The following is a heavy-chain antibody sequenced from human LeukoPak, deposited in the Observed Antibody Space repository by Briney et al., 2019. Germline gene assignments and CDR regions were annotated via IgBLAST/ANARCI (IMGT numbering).Heavy chain of an antibody. Sequence: GGSLRLSCAAAGFTFSSYGMHWVSQAPGEWMEWVAVIWYDGSNKSYADSVKGRFTISRDNSKNTLYLQMNSLKAEDTAVDYCAKGSGGRACDYWGQGTLVTVSS. CDR3: AKGSGGRACDY. J-gene: IGHJ4*02. CDR2: IWYDGSNK. D-gene: IGHD2-15*01. CDR1: GFTFSSYG. V-gene: IGHV3-33*06.